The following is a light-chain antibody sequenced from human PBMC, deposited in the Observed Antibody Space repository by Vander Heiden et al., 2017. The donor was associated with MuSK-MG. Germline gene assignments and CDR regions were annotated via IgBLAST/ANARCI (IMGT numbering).Light chain of an antibody. J-gene: IGLJ2*01. V-gene: IGLV1-40*01. Sequence: QSVLTQPPSVSGAPGQRVTISCTGSSSNIGAGYDVHWYQQLPGTAPKLLIIDNINRPSGVSDRFSGYKSGTSASLDITGLQAEDEADDYCHSYDTSLRGWVFGGGTKLTVL. CDR3: HSYDTSLRGWV. CDR2: DNI. CDR1: SSNIGAGYD.